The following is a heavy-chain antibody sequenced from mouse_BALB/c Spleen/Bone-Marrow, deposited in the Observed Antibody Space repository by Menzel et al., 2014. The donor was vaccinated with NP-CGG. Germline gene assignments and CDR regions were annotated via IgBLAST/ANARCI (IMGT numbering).Heavy chain of an antibody. CDR3: ARYYYGSSLFAY. CDR2: IDPANCNT. V-gene: IGHV14-3*02. CDR1: GFNIKDTY. J-gene: IGHJ3*01. Sequence: LPQSGAELVQPGASAKLSCTASGFNIKDTYMYWVKQRPEQGLEWIGRIDPANCNTKYDPKFQDKATITADTSSNTAYLQLSSLTSEDTAVYYCARYYYGSSLFAYWGQGTLVTVSA. D-gene: IGHD1-1*01.